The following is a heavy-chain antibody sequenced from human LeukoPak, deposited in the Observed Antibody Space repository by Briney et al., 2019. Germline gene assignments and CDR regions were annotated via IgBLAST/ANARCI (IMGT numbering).Heavy chain of an antibody. CDR3: ATLGLSTATGREGVDY. V-gene: IGHV3-21*01. J-gene: IGHJ4*02. CDR2: ISSSSSYI. D-gene: IGHD1-14*01. CDR1: GFTFSSYS. Sequence: GGSLRLSCAASGFTFSSYSMNWVPQAPGKGLEWVSSISSSSSYIYYADSVKGRFTISRDNAKNSLYLQMNSLRAEDTAVYYCATLGLSTATGREGVDYWGQGTLVTVSS.